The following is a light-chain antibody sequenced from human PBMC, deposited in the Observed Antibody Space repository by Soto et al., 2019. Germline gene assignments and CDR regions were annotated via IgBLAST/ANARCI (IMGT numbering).Light chain of an antibody. Sequence: DIHMTASHYPVSASVGDSVTLTCRASRVISSWLAWYQQKPGKAPNLLIYAAPNLQSGVPSRFSASGSGTDFTLTINSLQPEDFATYYCQQPHTFPITFGQGTLLEIK. J-gene: IGKJ5*01. CDR1: RVISSW. CDR3: QQPHTFPIT. CDR2: AAP. V-gene: IGKV1-12*01.